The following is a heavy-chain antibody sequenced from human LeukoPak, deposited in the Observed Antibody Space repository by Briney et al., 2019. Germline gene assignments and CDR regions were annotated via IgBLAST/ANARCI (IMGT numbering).Heavy chain of an antibody. V-gene: IGHV3-48*02. D-gene: IGHD3-9*01. J-gene: IGHJ4*02. CDR3: ARDHDWAFDL. CDR1: GFPFASYV. Sequence: GGSLRLSCEGSGFPFASYVMSWVRQAPGKGLEWIVYINHDAEMIFYPDFVKGRFTISRDNAKKSLYLQMNALRYEDTAIYYCARDHDWAFDLWGQGTLVTVSS. CDR2: INHDAEMI.